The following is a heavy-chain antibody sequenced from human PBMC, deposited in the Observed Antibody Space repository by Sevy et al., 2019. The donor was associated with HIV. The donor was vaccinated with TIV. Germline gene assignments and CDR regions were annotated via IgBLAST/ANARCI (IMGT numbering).Heavy chain of an antibody. CDR3: ARDSSSANYDFWSGYSRGWFDP. J-gene: IGHJ5*02. V-gene: IGHV4-4*07. Sequence: SETLSLTCTVSGGSISSYYWSWIRQPAGKGLEWIGRIYTSGSTNYNPSLKSRVTMSVDTSKNQFSLKLSSVTAADTAVYYCARDSSSANYDFWSGYSRGWFDPWCQGTLVTVSS. CDR2: IYTSGST. CDR1: GGSISSYY. D-gene: IGHD3-3*01.